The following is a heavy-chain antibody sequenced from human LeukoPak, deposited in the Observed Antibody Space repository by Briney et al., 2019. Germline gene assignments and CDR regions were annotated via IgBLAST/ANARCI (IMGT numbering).Heavy chain of an antibody. CDR3: ARGPLVRLPSSFDP. V-gene: IGHV1-8*01. Sequence: ASVKVSCKASGYTFTSYDINWVRQATGQGLEWMGWMYPNTGNTGSAQRFQGRVTMTRDTSISTAYMELSSLRSEDAAVYYCARGPLVRLPSSFDPWGQGTLVTVSS. CDR1: GYTFTSYD. CDR2: MYPNTGNT. D-gene: IGHD3-16*02. J-gene: IGHJ5*02.